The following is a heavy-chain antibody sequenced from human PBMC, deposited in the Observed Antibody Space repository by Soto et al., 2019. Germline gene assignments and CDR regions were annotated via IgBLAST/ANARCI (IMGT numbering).Heavy chain of an antibody. J-gene: IGHJ3*02. D-gene: IGHD4-17*01. Sequence: GGSLRLSCAASGFTFSSYWMHWVRQAPGKGLVWVSRINSDGSSKSYADSVSGRFTSSGDNAKNTLKLQMNSLRAEDTAVYYCARAPRGLRWDAFDIWGQGTMVTVSS. V-gene: IGHV3-74*01. CDR2: INSDGSSK. CDR1: GFTFSSYW. CDR3: ARAPRGLRWDAFDI.